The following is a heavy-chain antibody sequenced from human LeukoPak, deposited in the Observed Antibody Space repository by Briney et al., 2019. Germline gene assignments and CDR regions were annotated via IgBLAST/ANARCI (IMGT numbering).Heavy chain of an antibody. CDR3: AREVSEGFDF. CDR2: FGTRSTSI. CDR1: GFTFSGYS. Sequence: GGSLRLSCTASGFTFSGYSMNWIRQAPGKGLEWVSSFGTRSTSIYHAGSVKGRFAISRDNAKNLLYLQMNSLRAEDTALYYCAREVSEGFDFWGQGTLVTVSS. V-gene: IGHV3-21*01. J-gene: IGHJ4*02. D-gene: IGHD3-22*01.